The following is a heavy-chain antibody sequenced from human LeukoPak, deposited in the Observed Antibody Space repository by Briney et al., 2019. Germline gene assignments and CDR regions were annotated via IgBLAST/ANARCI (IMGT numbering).Heavy chain of an antibody. V-gene: IGHV3-53*01. Sequence: GGSLRLSCAASGFTVSSNYMSWARQAPGKGLEWVSVIYSGGSTYYADSVKGRFTISRDNSKNTLYLQINSLRAEDTAVYYCARVLSGSYAYWGQGTLVTVSS. D-gene: IGHD1-26*01. J-gene: IGHJ4*02. CDR1: GFTVSSNY. CDR3: ARVLSGSYAY. CDR2: IYSGGST.